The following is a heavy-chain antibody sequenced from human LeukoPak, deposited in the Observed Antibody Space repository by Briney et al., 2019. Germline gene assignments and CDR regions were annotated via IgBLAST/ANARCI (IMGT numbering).Heavy chain of an antibody. D-gene: IGHD6-19*01. Sequence: SETLSLTCTVSGGSISSSSYYWGWIRQPPGKGLEWIGSIYYSGSTYYNPSLKSRVTISVDTSKNQFSLKLSSVTAADTAVYYCATLSSGWYYSDYWGQGTLVTVSS. CDR1: GGSISSSSYY. CDR3: ATLSSGWYYSDY. V-gene: IGHV4-39*01. J-gene: IGHJ4*02. CDR2: IYYSGST.